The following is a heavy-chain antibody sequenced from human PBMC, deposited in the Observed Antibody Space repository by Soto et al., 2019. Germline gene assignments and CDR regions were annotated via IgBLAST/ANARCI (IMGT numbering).Heavy chain of an antibody. J-gene: IGHJ6*02. CDR2: INHDGSEK. Sequence: EVQLVESGGGLVQPGGSLRLSCAASGFTLNNYWVTWVRQAPGKGLEWVANINHDGSEKYYVDSVKGRFTISRDNTKNSLYLQMNSLRAEDTAFYYCARGYRITGSTRLGYYYYGMDVWGQGTTVTVSS. V-gene: IGHV3-7*01. CDR1: GFTLNNYW. D-gene: IGHD1-7*01. CDR3: ARGYRITGSTRLGYYYYGMDV.